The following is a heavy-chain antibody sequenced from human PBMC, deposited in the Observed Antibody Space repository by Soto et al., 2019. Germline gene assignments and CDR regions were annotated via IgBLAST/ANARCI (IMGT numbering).Heavy chain of an antibody. CDR3: ATQLISSGSSRMDV. V-gene: IGHV4-39*01. D-gene: IGHD3-10*01. CDR2: IYYSGST. J-gene: IGHJ6*02. CDR1: GASISSSSYY. Sequence: SETLSLTCTVSGASISSSSYYWGWIRQPPGKGLEWIGSIYYSGSTYYNPSLKSRVTISVDTSKNQFSLKLSSVTAADTAVYYCATQLISSGSSRMDVWGQGTTVT.